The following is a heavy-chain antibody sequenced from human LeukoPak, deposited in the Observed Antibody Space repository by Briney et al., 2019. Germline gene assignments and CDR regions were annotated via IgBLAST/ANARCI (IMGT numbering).Heavy chain of an antibody. CDR1: GFTFSSYW. CDR2: IKQDGSEK. V-gene: IGHV3-7*01. CDR3: ARVFRSSGSSWYDPYFDY. D-gene: IGHD6-13*01. Sequence: GGSLTLSCAASGFTFSSYWMSWVRQAPGKGLEWVANIKQDGSEKYYVDSVKGRFTISGDNAKNSLYLQMNSLRAEDTAVYYCARVFRSSGSSWYDPYFDYWGQGTLVTVSS. J-gene: IGHJ4*02.